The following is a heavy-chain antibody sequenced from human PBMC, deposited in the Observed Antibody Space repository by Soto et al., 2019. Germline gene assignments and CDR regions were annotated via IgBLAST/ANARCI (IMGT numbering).Heavy chain of an antibody. V-gene: IGHV4-34*01. J-gene: IGHJ3*02. CDR2: INHSGST. Sequence: SETLSLTCTVSGDSISSYSWSWIRQSPGKGLEWIGEINHSGSTNYSPSLKCRVTISVDTSKNQFSLKLSSVTAADTAVYYCARGIYGDYFDAFDIWGQGTMVTVSS. D-gene: IGHD4-17*01. CDR1: GDSISSYS. CDR3: ARGIYGDYFDAFDI.